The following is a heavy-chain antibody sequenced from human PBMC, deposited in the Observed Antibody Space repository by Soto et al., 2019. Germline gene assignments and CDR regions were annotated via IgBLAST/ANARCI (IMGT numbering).Heavy chain of an antibody. J-gene: IGHJ1*01. Sequence: QVQLVQSGAEVKKPGSSVKVSCKASGGTFSSYTISWVRQAPGQGLEWMGRIIPILGIANYAQKFQGRVTITADKSTSTAYMELSSLRSEDTAVYYCARTNGPHSSSWYDATEYFQRWGQGTLVTVSS. CDR2: IIPILGIA. D-gene: IGHD6-13*01. CDR1: GGTFSSYT. CDR3: ARTNGPHSSSWYDATEYFQR. V-gene: IGHV1-69*02.